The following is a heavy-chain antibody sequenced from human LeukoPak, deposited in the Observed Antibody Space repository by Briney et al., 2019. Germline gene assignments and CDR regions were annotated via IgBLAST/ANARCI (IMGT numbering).Heavy chain of an antibody. Sequence: GRSLRLSCVVSDLTFRSYAMHWVRQAPEKGLEWVAPITYDGKNQYYSDSVKGRFTISRDNSNNTLSLQMNTLRIEDTSVYFCASPARRITVFGVPFDYWGQGALVIVSS. D-gene: IGHD3-10*02. V-gene: IGHV3-30*03. J-gene: IGHJ4*02. CDR3: ASPARRITVFGVPFDY. CDR2: ITYDGKNQ. CDR1: DLTFRSYA.